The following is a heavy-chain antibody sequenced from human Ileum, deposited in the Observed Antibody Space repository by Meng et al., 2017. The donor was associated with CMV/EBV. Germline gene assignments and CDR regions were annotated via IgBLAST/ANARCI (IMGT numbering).Heavy chain of an antibody. Sequence: CAASGFTFSSYWMHWVRQVPGKGLVWVSRINSDGTSASYADSVQGRFTISRDNAKSTLYLQMNSLRAEDTAVYYCARGYSGTYRADYWGQGTLVTVSS. V-gene: IGHV3-74*01. CDR1: GFTFSSYW. CDR2: INSDGTSA. D-gene: IGHD1-26*01. J-gene: IGHJ4*02. CDR3: ARGYSGTYRADY.